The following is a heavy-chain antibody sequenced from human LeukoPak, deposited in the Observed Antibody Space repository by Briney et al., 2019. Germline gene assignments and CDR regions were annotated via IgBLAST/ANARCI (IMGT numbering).Heavy chain of an antibody. CDR3: AGSGGLSNQGAVFDY. Sequence: SVKVSCKASGGTFSSYAISWVRQAPGQGLEWMGGIIPIFGTANYAQKFQGRVTITADESTSTAYMELSSLRSEDTAVYYCAGSGGLSNQGAVFDYWGQGTLVTVSS. D-gene: IGHD3-10*01. CDR1: GGTFSSYA. J-gene: IGHJ4*02. CDR2: IIPIFGTA. V-gene: IGHV1-69*13.